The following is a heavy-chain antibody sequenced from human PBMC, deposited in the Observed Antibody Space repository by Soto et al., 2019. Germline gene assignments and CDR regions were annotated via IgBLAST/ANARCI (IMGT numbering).Heavy chain of an antibody. Sequence: SVKVSCKASGGTFSSYAISWVRQAPGQGLEWMGGITPIFGTANYAQKFQGRVTITADKSTSTAYMELSSLRSEDTAVYYCARQLYSSSWYYAFDIWGQGTMVTVSS. D-gene: IGHD6-13*01. J-gene: IGHJ3*02. V-gene: IGHV1-69*06. CDR3: ARQLYSSSWYYAFDI. CDR1: GGTFSSYA. CDR2: ITPIFGTA.